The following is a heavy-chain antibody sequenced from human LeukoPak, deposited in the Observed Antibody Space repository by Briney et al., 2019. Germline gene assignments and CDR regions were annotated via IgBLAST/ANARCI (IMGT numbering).Heavy chain of an antibody. CDR2: IYPGDSDT. V-gene: IGHV5-51*01. J-gene: IGHJ4*02. CDR3: ARRGWASGYFEY. CDR1: GYSFTNYW. D-gene: IGHD1-26*01. Sequence: GESLKISCRGSGYSFTNYWIGWVRHMPGKGLEWMGIIYPGDSDTRYAPSFQGQVTISADKSISTAYLQWSSQKASDTAMYYCARRGWASGYFEYWGQGTLVTVSS.